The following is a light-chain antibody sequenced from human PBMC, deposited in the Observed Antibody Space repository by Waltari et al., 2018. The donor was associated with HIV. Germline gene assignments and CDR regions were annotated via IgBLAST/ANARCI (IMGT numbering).Light chain of an antibody. CDR3: QSYDSSLSAWV. Sequence: QSVLTQPPSVSGAPGQRVSISCTGRSSNIGEGYDVHWYQELPGTAPKLLIYCDNHRPSGVPDRFSGSKSGTSASLAITGLQLEDEADYYCQSYDSSLSAWVFGGGTKLTVL. J-gene: IGLJ3*02. CDR1: SSNIGEGYD. CDR2: CDN. V-gene: IGLV1-40*01.